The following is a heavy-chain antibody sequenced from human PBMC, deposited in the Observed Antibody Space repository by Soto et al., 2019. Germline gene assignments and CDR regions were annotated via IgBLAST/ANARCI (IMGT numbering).Heavy chain of an antibody. CDR3: ARHLVGSTRGNFDY. CDR1: GYSFTSYW. V-gene: IGHV5-51*01. J-gene: IGHJ4*01. D-gene: IGHD2-2*01. Sequence: GESLKISCKTSGYSFTSYWIVWVRQMPGKGMEWMGNIYPYDSDTRYSPSFQGQVTISADTSITTAYLQWSGLRASDTAMYFCARHLVGSTRGNFDYWGQGTLVTVSS. CDR2: IYPYDSDT.